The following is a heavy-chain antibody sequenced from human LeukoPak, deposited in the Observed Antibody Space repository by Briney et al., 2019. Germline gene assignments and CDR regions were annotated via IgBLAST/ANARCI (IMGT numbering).Heavy chain of an antibody. CDR2: IEDDGGNK. V-gene: IGHV3-30*02. J-gene: IGHJ4*02. CDR3: AKDSAWATDY. Sequence: GGSLRLSCAASGFTFKRYNMHWVRQAPGKGLEWVAFIEDDGGNKNYADAVKGRFTVSRDNSINTLYLHMNSLRIEDMAVYYCAKDSAWATDYWGRGTLVTVSS. D-gene: IGHD6-19*01. CDR1: GFTFKRYN.